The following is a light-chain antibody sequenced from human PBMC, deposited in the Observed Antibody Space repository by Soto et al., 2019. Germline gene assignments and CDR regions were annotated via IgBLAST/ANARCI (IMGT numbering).Light chain of an antibody. CDR1: QTIRNNY. CDR3: QQYDTYFRYT. Sequence: EFVLTQSPGTLSLSPGERATLSCRASQTIRNNYLAWYQQKPGQAPRLLIYDASSRATGIPDRFRGGGSGTGFTLTISSLQSDDFANYYCQQYDTYFRYTFGQGTKLDIK. CDR2: DAS. V-gene: IGKV3-20*01. J-gene: IGKJ2*01.